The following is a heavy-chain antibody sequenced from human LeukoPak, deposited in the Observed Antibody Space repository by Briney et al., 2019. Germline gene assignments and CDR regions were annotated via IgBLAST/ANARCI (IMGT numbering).Heavy chain of an antibody. Sequence: PGGSLRLSSAASGFTFSSYWMHWVRHAPGKGLVWVSRINSDGSSTSYADSVKGRFTISRDNAKNTLYLQMNSLRAEDTAVYYCARDLIAVAGYGMDVWGQGTTVTVSS. D-gene: IGHD6-19*01. V-gene: IGHV3-74*01. J-gene: IGHJ6*02. CDR1: GFTFSSYW. CDR3: ARDLIAVAGYGMDV. CDR2: INSDGSST.